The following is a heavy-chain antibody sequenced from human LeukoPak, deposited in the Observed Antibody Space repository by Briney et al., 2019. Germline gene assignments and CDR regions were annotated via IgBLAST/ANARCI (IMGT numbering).Heavy chain of an antibody. CDR1: GGSFSGYY. CDR3: ARRSTYYYDSSGYY. Sequence: SETLSLTCAVYGGSFSGYYWSWIRQPPGKGLEWIGEINHSGSTNYNPSRKSRVTISVATSKNQFYLKLSSVNAADTAVYSCARRSTYYYDSSGYYWGQGTLVTVSS. J-gene: IGHJ4*02. D-gene: IGHD3-22*01. CDR2: INHSGST. V-gene: IGHV4-34*01.